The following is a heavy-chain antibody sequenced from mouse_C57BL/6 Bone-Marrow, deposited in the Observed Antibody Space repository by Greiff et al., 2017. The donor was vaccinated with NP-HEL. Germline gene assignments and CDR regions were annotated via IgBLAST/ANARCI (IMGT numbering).Heavy chain of an antibody. CDR2: INPYNGGT. D-gene: IGHD1-1*01. CDR1: GYTFTDYY. J-gene: IGHJ2*01. CDR3: ARESYSYVYFDY. Sequence: VQLQQSGPVLVKPGASVKMSCKASGYTFTDYYMNWVKQSHGKSLEWIGVINPYNGGTSYNQKFKGKDTLTVDKSSSTAYMELNSLTSEDSAVYSCARESYSYVYFDYWGQGTTLTVSS. V-gene: IGHV1-19*01.